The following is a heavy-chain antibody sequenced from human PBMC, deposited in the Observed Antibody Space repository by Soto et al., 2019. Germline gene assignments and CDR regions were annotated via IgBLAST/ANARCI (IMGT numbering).Heavy chain of an antibody. CDR2: ISSSGSTI. CDR3: ARGAAVTWYYYYGMDV. J-gene: IGHJ6*02. D-gene: IGHD4-17*01. Sequence: GGSLRRCCAASGFTVSRYEMNWVGEAPGKGLEWVSYISSSGSTIYYADSVKGRFTISRDNAKNSLYLQMNSLRAEDTAVYYCARGAAVTWYYYYGMDVWGQGTTVTVSS. V-gene: IGHV3-48*03. CDR1: GFTVSRYE.